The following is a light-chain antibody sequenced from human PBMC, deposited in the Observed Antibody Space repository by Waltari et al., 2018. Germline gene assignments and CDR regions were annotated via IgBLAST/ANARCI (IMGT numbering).Light chain of an antibody. V-gene: IGKV1-33*01. CDR3: QQDDDLPVT. CDR1: QDIADY. Sequence: DIQMTQSPSSLSASVGDRVTITCQASQDIADYLNWYQQKPGKAPKLLIYDASHLETGVPSRFSGSGSVTKFTFTISSLQPEDIATYYCQQDDDLPVTFGGGTKVEIK. J-gene: IGKJ4*01. CDR2: DAS.